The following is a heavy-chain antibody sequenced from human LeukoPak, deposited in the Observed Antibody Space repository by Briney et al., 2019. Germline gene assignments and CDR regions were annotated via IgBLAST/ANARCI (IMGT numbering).Heavy chain of an antibody. V-gene: IGHV4-4*09. Sequence: PSASLSLTCAVSAASTSNYYWSWIRHAPRKRLEWIGYVSTSVTTNSSPSLKRRVSISLDTSKSRFSLSLNFVTAANTAVYYCASPRSGYRYTFDYWGQGALVTVSS. CDR1: AASTSNYY. D-gene: IGHD3-22*01. CDR3: ASPRSGYRYTFDY. J-gene: IGHJ4*02. CDR2: VSTSVTT.